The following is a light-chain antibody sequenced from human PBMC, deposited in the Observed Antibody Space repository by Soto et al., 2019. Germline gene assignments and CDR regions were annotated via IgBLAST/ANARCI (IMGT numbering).Light chain of an antibody. CDR1: SGHNKYA. V-gene: IGLV4-69*01. CDR3: QSWGPGVPWV. J-gene: IGLJ3*02. CDR2: LNYDGSH. Sequence: QSVLSQSPSASASLGASVKLTCALSSGHNKYAIAWHQQQPQKGPRFLMQLNYDGSHNKGDGIPDRFSGSSSGAERHLTISSLQSEDEADYYCQSWGPGVPWVFGGGTKLTVL.